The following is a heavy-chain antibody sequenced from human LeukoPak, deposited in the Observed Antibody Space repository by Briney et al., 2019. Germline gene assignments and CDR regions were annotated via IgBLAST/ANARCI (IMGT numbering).Heavy chain of an antibody. CDR2: ISHDGSSE. Sequence: GGSLRLSCAASGFTFCNYAMHWVRQAPGKGLEWVALISHDGSSEYYGDSMKGRFTISRDNSRNTFYLQMNSLRAEDTAVYYCASRFEWLSSFDYWGQGTLVTVSS. J-gene: IGHJ4*02. V-gene: IGHV3-30*03. D-gene: IGHD3-3*01. CDR1: GFTFCNYA. CDR3: ASRFEWLSSFDY.